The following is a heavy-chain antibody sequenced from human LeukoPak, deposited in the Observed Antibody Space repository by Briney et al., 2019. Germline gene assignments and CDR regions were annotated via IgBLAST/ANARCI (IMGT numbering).Heavy chain of an antibody. Sequence: SETLSLTCAVYGGSFSGYYWSWNRQPPGKGLEWIGEINHSGSTNYNPSLKSRVTISVDTSKNQFSLKLSSVTAADTAVYYCARAARIAAAGRFDYWGQGTLVTVSS. CDR3: ARAARIAAAGRFDY. J-gene: IGHJ4*02. V-gene: IGHV4-34*01. CDR1: GGSFSGYY. D-gene: IGHD6-13*01. CDR2: INHSGST.